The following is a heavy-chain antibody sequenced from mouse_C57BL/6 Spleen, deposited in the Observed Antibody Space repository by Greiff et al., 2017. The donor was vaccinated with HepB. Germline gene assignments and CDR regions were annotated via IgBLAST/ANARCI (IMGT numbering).Heavy chain of an antibody. V-gene: IGHV1-50*01. CDR2: IDPSDSYT. CDR1: GYTFTSYW. J-gene: IGHJ4*01. Sequence: VQLQQSGAELVKPGASVKLSCKASGYTFTSYWMQWVKQRPGQGLEWIGEIDPSDSYTNYNQKFKGKATLTVDTSSSTAYMQLSSLTSEDSAVDYCARMRLREGYAMDYWGQGTSVTVSS. D-gene: IGHD2-4*01. CDR3: ARMRLREGYAMDY.